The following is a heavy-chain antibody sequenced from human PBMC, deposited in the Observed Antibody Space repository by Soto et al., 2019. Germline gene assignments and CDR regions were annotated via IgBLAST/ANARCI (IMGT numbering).Heavy chain of an antibody. D-gene: IGHD4-17*01. Sequence: ASVKVSCKASGYTFTSYYMHWVRQAPGQGLEWMGIINPSGGSTSYAQKFQGRVTMTRDTSTSTVYMELSSLRSEDTAVYYCARRHYGDYEYSYYGTDVWGQGTTVTVSS. CDR1: GYTFTSYY. CDR3: ARRHYGDYEYSYYGTDV. CDR2: INPSGGST. V-gene: IGHV1-46*01. J-gene: IGHJ6*02.